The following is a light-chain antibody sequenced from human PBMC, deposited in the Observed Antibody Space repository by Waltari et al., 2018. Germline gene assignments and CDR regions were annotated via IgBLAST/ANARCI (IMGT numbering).Light chain of an antibody. J-gene: IGKJ1*01. CDR2: WAS. Sequence: DIVMTQSPDSLAVSLGERATIHCNSSQSVLYSSNSRNYLAWFQQKPGQPPKLVIYWASTRESGVPDRFSGSGSGTDFTLTISSLQAEDVAIYYCQQYYSAPRTFGQGTKVEIK. V-gene: IGKV4-1*01. CDR3: QQYYSAPRT. CDR1: QSVLYSSNSRNY.